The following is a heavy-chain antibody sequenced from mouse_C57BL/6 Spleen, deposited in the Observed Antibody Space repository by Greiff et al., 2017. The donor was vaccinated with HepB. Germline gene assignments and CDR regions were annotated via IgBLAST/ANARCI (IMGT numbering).Heavy chain of an antibody. CDR2: IDPSDSYT. CDR3: ACGTYFDY. J-gene: IGHJ2*01. Sequence: VQLQQPGAELVRPGTSVKLSCKASGYTFTSYWMHWVKQRPGQGLEWIGVIDPSDSYTNYNQKFKGKATLTVDTSSSTAYMQLSSLTSEDSAVYYCACGTYFDYWGQGTTLTVSS. CDR1: GYTFTSYW. V-gene: IGHV1-59*01. D-gene: IGHD1-1*01.